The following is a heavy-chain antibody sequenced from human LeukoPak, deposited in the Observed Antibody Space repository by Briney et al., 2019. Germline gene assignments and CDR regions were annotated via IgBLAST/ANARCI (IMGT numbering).Heavy chain of an antibody. CDR3: AKAYDSSGYYGYFDY. D-gene: IGHD3-22*01. CDR1: GFTFSSYA. V-gene: IGHV3-23*01. J-gene: IGHJ4*02. Sequence: GGSLRLSCAASGFTFSSYAMSWVRQAPGKGLEWVSAVSGSGGSTYYADSVKGRFTISRDNSKNTLYLQMNSLRAEDTAVYYCAKAYDSSGYYGYFDYWGQGTLVTVSS. CDR2: VSGSGGST.